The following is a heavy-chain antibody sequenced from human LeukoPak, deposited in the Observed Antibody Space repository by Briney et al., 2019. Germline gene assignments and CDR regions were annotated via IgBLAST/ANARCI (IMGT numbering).Heavy chain of an antibody. Sequence: GRALLLSFAASGFNFSSYAMDWGRPGPGKGLEGVAVISYDGSNKYYADSVKGRFTISRDNSKNTLYLQMNSLRAEDTAVYYCARDGGLNMGIAAAHDAFDIWGQGTMVTVSS. D-gene: IGHD6-13*01. V-gene: IGHV3-30*04. CDR2: ISYDGSNK. CDR1: GFNFSSYA. J-gene: IGHJ3*02. CDR3: ARDGGLNMGIAAAHDAFDI.